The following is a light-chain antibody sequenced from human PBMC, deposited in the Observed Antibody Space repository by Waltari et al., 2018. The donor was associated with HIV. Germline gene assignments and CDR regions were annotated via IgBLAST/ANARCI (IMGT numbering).Light chain of an antibody. Sequence: SYELTQPPSVSVSPRQTTSIHCAGPNLESKYVCWYQQTPGQPPVLVSYQETKRPSGIPERFSGSSSGNTATLTISGTQAVDEGDYYCQAWDSSTVIFGRGTKLTVL. J-gene: IGLJ2*01. CDR3: QAWDSSTVI. CDR2: QET. CDR1: NLESKY. V-gene: IGLV3-1*01.